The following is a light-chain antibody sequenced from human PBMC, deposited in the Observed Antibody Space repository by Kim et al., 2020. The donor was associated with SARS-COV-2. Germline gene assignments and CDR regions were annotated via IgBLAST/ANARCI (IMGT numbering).Light chain of an antibody. CDR1: SSLVGDYNY. J-gene: IGLJ3*02. CDR3: TSYTGADTVV. CDR2: DVT. V-gene: IGLV2-14*03. Sequence: QSALAQPASVSGSPGQSVTISCTGASSLVGDYNYLSWYQQHPDKAPKLLIYDVTYRPSGVSTRFSGSRSGNTAFLTISGLQAADEADYYCTSYTGADTVVFGGGTQLTVL.